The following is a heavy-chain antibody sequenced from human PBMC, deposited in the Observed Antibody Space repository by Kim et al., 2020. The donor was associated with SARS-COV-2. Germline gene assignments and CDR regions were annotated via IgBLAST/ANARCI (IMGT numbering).Heavy chain of an antibody. Sequence: STNYADSIQGRFTISRDNYKNMLYLQLRSLTSEDTAMYYCARGAVGYFDYWGQGTLVTVSS. D-gene: IGHD3-16*01. V-gene: IGHV3-64D*09. CDR3: ARGAVGYFDY. CDR2: ST. J-gene: IGHJ4*02.